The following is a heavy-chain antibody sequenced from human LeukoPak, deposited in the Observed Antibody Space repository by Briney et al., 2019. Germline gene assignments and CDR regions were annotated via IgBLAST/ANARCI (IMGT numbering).Heavy chain of an antibody. Sequence: PGGSLRLSCVASGFAFSSYWMSWIRQAPGKGLEWVANMKQDGSEKYYVDQVKGRFTISRDNAKNSVYLQMNSLRAEGTAVYYCVRAMDVWGQGTTVTVSS. CDR3: VRAMDV. J-gene: IGHJ6*02. CDR2: MKQDGSEK. CDR1: GFAFSSYW. V-gene: IGHV3-7*04.